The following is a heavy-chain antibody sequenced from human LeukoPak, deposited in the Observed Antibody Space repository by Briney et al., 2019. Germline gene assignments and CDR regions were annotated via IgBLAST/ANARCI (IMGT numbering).Heavy chain of an antibody. D-gene: IGHD2-2*01. V-gene: IGHV3-11*04. CDR2: IGSSGSTI. J-gene: IGHJ4*02. CDR1: GFTFSDYY. CDR3: ARSTGYCSSTSCYGIFDY. Sequence: GGSLRLSCAASGFTFSDYYMSWIRQAPGKGLEWVSYIGSSGSTIYYADSVKGRFTISRDNAKNSLYLQMNSLRAEDTAVYYCARSTGYCSSTSCYGIFDYWGQGTLVTVSS.